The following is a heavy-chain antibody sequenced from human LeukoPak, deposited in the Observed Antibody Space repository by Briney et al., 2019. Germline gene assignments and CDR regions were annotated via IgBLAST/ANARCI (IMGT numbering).Heavy chain of an antibody. Sequence: GASVKVSCKASGYSFVLYGISWVRQAPGEGPEWMGWISGSTGDTNYAQKFQGRVTMTADTSTSTAYMELRSLRSEDTAVYYCATNPILWVGEGWFDPWGQGTLVTVSS. J-gene: IGHJ5*02. CDR3: ATNPILWVGEGWFDP. CDR2: ISGSTGDT. D-gene: IGHD3-10*01. V-gene: IGHV1-18*01. CDR1: GYSFVLYG.